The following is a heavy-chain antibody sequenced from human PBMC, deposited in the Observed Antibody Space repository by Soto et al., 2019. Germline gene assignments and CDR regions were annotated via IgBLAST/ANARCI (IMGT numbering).Heavy chain of an antibody. CDR1: GCTFSSYT. CDR3: ARDGGYCSGGSCPSFDY. CDR2: IIPILGIA. J-gene: IGHJ4*02. V-gene: IGHV1-69*04. D-gene: IGHD2-15*01. Sequence: SVKVSCKSSGCTFSSYTISCVRQAPGQGLEWMGRIIPILGIANYAQKFQGRVTMTRDTSTSTVYMELSSLRSEDTAVYYCARDGGYCSGGSCPSFDYWGQGTLVTVSS.